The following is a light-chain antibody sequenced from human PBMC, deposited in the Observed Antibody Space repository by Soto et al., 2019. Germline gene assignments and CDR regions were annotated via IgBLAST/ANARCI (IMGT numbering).Light chain of an antibody. J-gene: IGKJ1*01. CDR1: QSLLHSNGYNY. Sequence: DIVMTQSPLSLPVTPGEPASISCRSSQSLLHSNGYNYLDWYLQKPGQSPQLLIYLGSNRASGVPDRFSGSGSGTDFTLKISRVEAEDVGVYYCMQELGQGTKVEIK. CDR2: LGS. V-gene: IGKV2-28*01. CDR3: MQE.